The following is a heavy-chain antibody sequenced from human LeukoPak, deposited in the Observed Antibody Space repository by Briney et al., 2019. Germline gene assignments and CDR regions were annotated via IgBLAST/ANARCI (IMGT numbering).Heavy chain of an antibody. CDR1: GFTFSSYS. CDR3: ARDRRELLRYFDY. V-gene: IGHV3-48*01. CDR2: ISSSSTI. D-gene: IGHD1-26*01. J-gene: IGHJ4*02. Sequence: GGSLRLSCAASGFTFSSYSMNWVRQAPGKGLEWISYISSSSTIYYADSVKGRFTISRDNAKNSLYLQMNSLRAEDTAVYYCARDRRELLRYFDYWGQGTLVTVSS.